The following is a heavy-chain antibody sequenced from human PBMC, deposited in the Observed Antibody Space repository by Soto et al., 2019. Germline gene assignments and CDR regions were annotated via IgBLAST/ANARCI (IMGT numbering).Heavy chain of an antibody. CDR1: GSTFSSYG. J-gene: IGHJ6*02. Sequence: PGGSLRLSCAASGSTFSSYGMHWVRQAPGKGLEWVAVIWYGGGNKYYADSVKGRFTISRDNSKNTLYLQMNSLSAEDTAVYYCARRYYYDGSGPYGMNVWGQGTTVTVSS. V-gene: IGHV3-33*01. D-gene: IGHD3-22*01. CDR3: ARRYYYDGSGPYGMNV. CDR2: IWYGGGNK.